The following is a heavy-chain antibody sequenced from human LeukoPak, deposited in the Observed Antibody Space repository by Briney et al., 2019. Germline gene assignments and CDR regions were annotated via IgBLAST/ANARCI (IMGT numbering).Heavy chain of an antibody. J-gene: IGHJ4*02. V-gene: IGHV4-4*02. Sequence: PSETLSLTCAVSGGSISSSNWWSWVRQPPGKGLEWIGEIYHSGSTNYNPSLKSRVTISVDKSKNQFSLKLGSVTAADTAVYYCARAPQDTAMGNLFDYWGQGTLVTVSS. CDR1: GGSISSSNW. D-gene: IGHD5-18*01. CDR2: IYHSGST. CDR3: ARAPQDTAMGNLFDY.